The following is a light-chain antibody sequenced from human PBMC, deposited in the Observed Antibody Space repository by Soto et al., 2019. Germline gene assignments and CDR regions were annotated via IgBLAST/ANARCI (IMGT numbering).Light chain of an antibody. CDR2: KAT. J-gene: IGKJ1*01. Sequence: DIQMTQSPSTLSASVGDGVTITCRASQSIGSWLAWYQQKPGKAPKLLIYKATNLQSGVPSRFSGSGSGTDFSLTISSLQPVDSATYFCQQYNSHSRTFGQGTKVEIK. V-gene: IGKV1-5*03. CDR3: QQYNSHSRT. CDR1: QSIGSW.